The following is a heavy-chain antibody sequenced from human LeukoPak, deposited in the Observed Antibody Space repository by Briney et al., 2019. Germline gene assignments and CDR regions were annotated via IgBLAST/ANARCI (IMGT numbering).Heavy chain of an antibody. Sequence: SETLSLTCTVSGGSISSYYWSWIRQPAGKGLEWIGRIYTSGSTNYNPSLKSRVTISVDRSKNQFSLKLSSVTAADTAVYYCARDRVVAAAGTDFYYMDVWGEGTTVTVSS. D-gene: IGHD6-13*01. V-gene: IGHV4-4*07. CDR2: IYTSGST. CDR1: GGSISSYY. CDR3: ARDRVVAAAGTDFYYMDV. J-gene: IGHJ6*03.